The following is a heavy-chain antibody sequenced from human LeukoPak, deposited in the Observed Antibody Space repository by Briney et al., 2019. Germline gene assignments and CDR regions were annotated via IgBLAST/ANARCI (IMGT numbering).Heavy chain of an antibody. CDR3: ARDGPAYSFDY. J-gene: IGHJ4*02. CDR1: GFIFSGYE. CDR2: IGTGGGAK. Sequence: GGPLRLSCAASGFIFSGYEMKWVRQAPGKGLEGVSSIGTGGGAKYYADSVEGRFTISRDNARNSLYLQMDSLRPEDTAVYYCARDGPAYSFDYWGQGTLVTVSS. D-gene: IGHD5-18*01. V-gene: IGHV3-48*03.